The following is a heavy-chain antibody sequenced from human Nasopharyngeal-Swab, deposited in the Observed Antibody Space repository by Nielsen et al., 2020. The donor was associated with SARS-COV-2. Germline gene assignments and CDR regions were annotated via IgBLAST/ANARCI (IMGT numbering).Heavy chain of an antibody. V-gene: IGHV3-15*01. CDR3: AKDQHYNELDY. J-gene: IGHJ4*02. Sequence: WIRQPPGKGLEWVGRIKSKTDGGTTDYAAPVKGRFTISRDDSKNTLYLQMNSLRAEDTAVYYCAKDQHYNELDYWGQGTLVTVSS. CDR2: IKSKTDGGTT. D-gene: IGHD1-14*01.